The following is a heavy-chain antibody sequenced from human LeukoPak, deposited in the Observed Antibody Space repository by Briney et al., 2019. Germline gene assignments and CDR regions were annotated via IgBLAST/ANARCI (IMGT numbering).Heavy chain of an antibody. D-gene: IGHD5-24*01. CDR1: GYTFTGFY. CDR3: ARETRTAGYKRRNWFDP. J-gene: IGHJ5*02. V-gene: IGHV1-2*02. CDR2: INPSTGVT. Sequence: GASVKVSCKTSGYTFTGFYIHWVRQAPGQGLEWMGWINPSTGVTSYAQKFQGRVTMTRDTSIATAYMDLNRLRSDDTALYFCARETRTAGYKRRNWFDPWGQGALVTVSS.